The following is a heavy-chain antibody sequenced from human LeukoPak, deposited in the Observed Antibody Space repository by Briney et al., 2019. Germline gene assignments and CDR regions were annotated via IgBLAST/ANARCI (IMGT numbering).Heavy chain of an antibody. CDR3: VKRRGGVTTYFDY. Sequence: GGSLRLSCSASGFTFSSYAMHWVRQAPGKGLEYVSAISSNGGSTYYADSVKGRFTISRDNSKNTLYLQMSSLRAEDTAVYYCVKRRGGVTTYFDYWGQGTLVTASS. CDR2: ISSNGGST. J-gene: IGHJ4*02. V-gene: IGHV3-64D*06. CDR1: GFTFSSYA. D-gene: IGHD3-16*01.